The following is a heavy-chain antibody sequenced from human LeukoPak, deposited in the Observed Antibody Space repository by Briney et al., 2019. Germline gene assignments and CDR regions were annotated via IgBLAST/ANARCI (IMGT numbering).Heavy chain of an antibody. CDR2: INQDGSTK. Sequence: PGESLTLSCAASGFTFSNYWMNWVRQAPGKGLEWVANINQDGSTKYYVGSVKGRFTVSRDNAKNSVFLQMNSLRAEDTAVYCCAGGRTWVTDSWGLGTLVTVSS. J-gene: IGHJ5*01. CDR3: AGGRTWVTDS. D-gene: IGHD2-21*02. V-gene: IGHV3-7*04. CDR1: GFTFSNYW.